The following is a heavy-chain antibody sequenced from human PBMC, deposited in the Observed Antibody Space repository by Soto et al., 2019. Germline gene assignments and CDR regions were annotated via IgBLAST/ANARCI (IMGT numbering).Heavy chain of an antibody. CDR3: AIGTSNGLLWFGELLPLDY. CDR1: GGSFSGYY. Sequence: TLSLTCAVYGGSFSGYYWSWIRQPPGKGLEWIGEINHSVSTNYNPSLKSRVTISVDTSKNQFSLKLSSVTAADTAVYYCAIGTSNGLLWFGELLPLDYWGQGTLVTVSS. CDR2: INHSVST. V-gene: IGHV4-34*01. J-gene: IGHJ4*02. D-gene: IGHD3-10*01.